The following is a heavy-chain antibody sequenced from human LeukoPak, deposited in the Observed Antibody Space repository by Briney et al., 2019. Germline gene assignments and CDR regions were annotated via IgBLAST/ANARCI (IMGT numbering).Heavy chain of an antibody. Sequence: ASVKVSCTASGYTFTDYYMHWVRQAPGRGLEWMGWINPNSGGTNYAQKFQGRVTMTTDTSISTAYMEVSRLRSDDTAVYYCARVRIGQQLDKYYYYAMDVWGQGTTVTVSS. J-gene: IGHJ6*02. CDR2: INPNSGGT. D-gene: IGHD6-13*01. CDR1: GYTFTDYY. V-gene: IGHV1-2*02. CDR3: ARVRIGQQLDKYYYYAMDV.